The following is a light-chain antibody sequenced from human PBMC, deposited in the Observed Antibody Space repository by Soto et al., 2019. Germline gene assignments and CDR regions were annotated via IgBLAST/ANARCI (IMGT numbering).Light chain of an antibody. J-gene: IGKJ1*01. Sequence: DIQMTQSPSTLSASVGDRVAITCRASHSINKWLAWYQLRPGKAPKLLIYDASTLASGVPSSFSGSVSVTEFTLTLHRLQPDDCATYHCQQYASYSPTFGPGAKVDIK. CDR3: QQYASYSPT. V-gene: IGKV1-5*01. CDR1: HSINKW. CDR2: DAS.